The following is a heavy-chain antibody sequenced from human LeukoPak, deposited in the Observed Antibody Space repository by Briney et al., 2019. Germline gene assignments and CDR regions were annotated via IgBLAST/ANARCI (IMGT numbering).Heavy chain of an antibody. CDR3: ARDSLVVVPAASLHYYYGMDV. CDR1: GFTLSSYE. J-gene: IGHJ6*02. CDR2: ISSSGSTI. V-gene: IGHV3-48*03. Sequence: GGSLRLSCAASGFTLSSYEMNWVRQAPGKGLEWVSYISSSGSTIYYADSVKGRFTISRDNAKNSLYLQMNSLRAEDTAVYYCARDSLVVVPAASLHYYYGMDVWGQGTTVTVSS. D-gene: IGHD2-2*01.